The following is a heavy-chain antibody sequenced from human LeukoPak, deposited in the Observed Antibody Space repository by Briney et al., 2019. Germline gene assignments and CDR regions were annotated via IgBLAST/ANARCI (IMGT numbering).Heavy chain of an antibody. CDR1: GFTFSTYN. CDR2: ISSGSTYT. J-gene: IGHJ3*02. D-gene: IGHD3-22*01. V-gene: IGHV3-21*06. Sequence: PGGSLRLSCAASGFTFSTYNMNWVRQAPGKGLEWVSSISSGSTYTYYADSVKGRFTISSGEAKNSLYLEMNSLRAEDTAVYYCARDAFYSYDSSNWYPGALNIWGQGTMVTVSS. CDR3: ARDAFYSYDSSNWYPGALNI.